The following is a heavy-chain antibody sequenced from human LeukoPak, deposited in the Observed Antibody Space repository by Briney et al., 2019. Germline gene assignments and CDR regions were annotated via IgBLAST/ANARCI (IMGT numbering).Heavy chain of an antibody. D-gene: IGHD3-9*01. J-gene: IGHJ4*02. CDR3: AKVRYVDYYFDC. CDR1: GFTFSSYA. CDR2: ISGSGGST. V-gene: IGHV3-23*01. Sequence: GGSLRLSCAASGFTFSSYAMSWVRQAPGKGLEWVSGISGSGGSTYYADSVKGRCTISRDNSKNTLYLQMNSLRAEDTAVYYCAKVRYVDYYFDCSGQGTLVTVSS.